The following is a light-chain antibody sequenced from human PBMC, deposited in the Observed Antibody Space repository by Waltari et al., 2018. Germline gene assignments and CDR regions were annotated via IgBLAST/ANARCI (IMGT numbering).Light chain of an antibody. CDR3: MQGTQWQYT. CDR1: QSLVHSDGNTY. CDR2: KVS. V-gene: IGKV2-30*02. Sequence: DVVMTQSPLSLPVTLGQPASISCRSSQSLVHSDGNTYLSWFQQRPGQSPRRLTYKVSNRDSGVPDRFSGSGSGTDFTLKISRVEAEDVGVYYCMQGTQWQYTFGQGTKLEIK. J-gene: IGKJ2*01.